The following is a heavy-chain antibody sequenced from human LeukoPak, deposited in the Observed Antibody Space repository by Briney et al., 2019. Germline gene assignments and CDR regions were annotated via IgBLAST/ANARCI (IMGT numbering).Heavy chain of an antibody. Sequence: ASVKVSCKASGYTFTSYGVSWVRQAPGQGLERLGWISAYNGNTNYAQKLQGRVTMTTDTSTSTAYMELRSLRSDDTAVYYCASNLPYYYDSSGPITNAFDIWGQGTMVTVSS. CDR3: ASNLPYYYDSSGPITNAFDI. D-gene: IGHD3-22*01. CDR1: GYTFTSYG. CDR2: ISAYNGNT. J-gene: IGHJ3*02. V-gene: IGHV1-18*01.